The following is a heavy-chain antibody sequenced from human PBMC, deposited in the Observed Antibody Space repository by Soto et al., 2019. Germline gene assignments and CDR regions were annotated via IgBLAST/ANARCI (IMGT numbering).Heavy chain of an antibody. D-gene: IGHD2-2*01. Sequence: ASVKVSCKASGYTFTSYGISWVRQAPGQGLEWMGWISASNGNTNYAQKLQGRVTMTTAISTSTAYMELRSMRSDDTAVYYCARDTVVGYCRSASCVPYGMDVWGQGTTVTVSS. V-gene: IGHV1-18*01. CDR1: GYTFTSYG. CDR3: ARDTVVGYCRSASCVPYGMDV. J-gene: IGHJ6*02. CDR2: ISASNGNT.